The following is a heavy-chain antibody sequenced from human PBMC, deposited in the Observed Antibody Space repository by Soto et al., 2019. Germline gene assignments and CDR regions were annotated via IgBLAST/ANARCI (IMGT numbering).Heavy chain of an antibody. D-gene: IGHD1-26*01. J-gene: IGHJ4*02. Sequence: PSETLSLTCTVSGGSISSSSYYWGWIRQPPGKGLEWIGSIYYSGSTYYNPSLKSRVTISVDTSKNQFSLKLSSVTAADTAVYYCARHADHPRATHYWCQAPLPTLSA. CDR1: GGSISSSSYY. CDR3: ARHADHPRATHY. V-gene: IGHV4-39*01. CDR2: IYYSGST.